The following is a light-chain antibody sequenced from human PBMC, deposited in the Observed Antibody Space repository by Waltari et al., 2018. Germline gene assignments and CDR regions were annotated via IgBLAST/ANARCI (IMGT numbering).Light chain of an antibody. CDR1: QSVTSIS. V-gene: IGKV3-20*01. J-gene: IGKJ4*01. CDR2: GTS. CDR3: QQYDGEVVT. Sequence: EIVLTQSPGTLSLSPGERATLSCRASQSVTSISLTWYQQKFGQAPRLLIYGTSRRATGIPDRFSGSGSGTDFTLTISRLEPEDFAVYYCQQYDGEVVTFGGGTKVEI.